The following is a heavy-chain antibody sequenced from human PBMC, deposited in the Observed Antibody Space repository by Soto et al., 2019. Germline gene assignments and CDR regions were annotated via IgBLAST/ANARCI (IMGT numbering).Heavy chain of an antibody. Sequence: GSLRLSCAASGITFIADAVSWVRQAPGKGLEWVSAISGSGATTYYADSVKGRFTISRDKSKNTLYLQMNSLRAEDTALYYCAKSFSSNWYDYFDYWGQGSLVTVS. CDR2: ISGSGATT. D-gene: IGHD6-13*01. CDR3: AKSFSSNWYDYFDY. J-gene: IGHJ4*02. V-gene: IGHV3-23*01. CDR1: GITFIADA.